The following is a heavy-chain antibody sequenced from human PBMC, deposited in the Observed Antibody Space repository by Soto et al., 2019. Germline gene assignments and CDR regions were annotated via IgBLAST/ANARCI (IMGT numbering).Heavy chain of an antibody. Sequence: QITLKESGPTLVKPTQTLTLNCTFSGFSLSTRGVGVAWIRQPPGKALEWLALIYWDDDKRYSPYSKSRLTITKDTSKNQVALTMTNMDPVDTGTYHCAHSSWFGEFSWGQGTLVTVSS. CDR1: GFSLSTRGVG. J-gene: IGHJ5*02. V-gene: IGHV2-5*02. CDR3: AHSSWFGEFS. CDR2: IYWDDDK. D-gene: IGHD3-10*01.